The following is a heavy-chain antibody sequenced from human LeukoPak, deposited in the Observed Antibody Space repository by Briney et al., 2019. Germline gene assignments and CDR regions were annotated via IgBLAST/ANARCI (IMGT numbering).Heavy chain of an antibody. D-gene: IGHD3-22*01. V-gene: IGHV4-31*03. J-gene: IGHJ5*02. CDR1: GGSISSGGYY. CDR3: ARDYYDSSGSIYNWFDP. CDR2: IYYSGST. Sequence: PSETLSLTCTLSGGSISSGGYYWSWIRQRPGMGLEWLGYIYYSGSTYYNPSLKSRVSISLDTSKNQLSLKLSSVTAADTAVYYCARDYYDSSGSIYNWFDPWGQGTLVTVSS.